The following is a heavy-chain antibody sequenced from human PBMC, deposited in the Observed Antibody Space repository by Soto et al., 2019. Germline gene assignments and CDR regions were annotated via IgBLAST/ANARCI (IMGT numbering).Heavy chain of an antibody. CDR3: ARVADCTYSSNCNGRAAFDM. CDR1: GFPLSSHW. Sequence: EVQLVESGGGLAQPGGSLRLSCAASGFPLSSHWMHWVRQAPGKGLVWVSRINRDGSTINYDDSVRGRYTISRDNAKNTLSLQRNRLRAEDTAVYYCARVADCTYSSNCNGRAAFDMWGQGTMVPFSA. V-gene: IGHV3-74*01. D-gene: IGHD6-13*01. CDR2: INRDGSTI. J-gene: IGHJ3*02.